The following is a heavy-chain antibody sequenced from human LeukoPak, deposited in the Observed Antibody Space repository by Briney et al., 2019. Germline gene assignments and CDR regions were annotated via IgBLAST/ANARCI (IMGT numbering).Heavy chain of an antibody. D-gene: IGHD5-18*01. CDR2: IYSGGST. Sequence: GGSLRLSCAASGFTVRSNYMSWVRRAPGKGLEWVSVIYSGGSTYYVDSVKGRFTISRDNSKNTVYLQMNSLRAEDTAVYYCARDYSYADYWGQGTLVTVSS. CDR1: GFTVRSNY. V-gene: IGHV3-53*01. CDR3: ARDYSYADY. J-gene: IGHJ4*02.